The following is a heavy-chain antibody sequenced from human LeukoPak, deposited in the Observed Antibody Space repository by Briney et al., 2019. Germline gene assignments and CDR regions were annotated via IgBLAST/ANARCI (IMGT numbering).Heavy chain of an antibody. J-gene: IGHJ6*02. D-gene: IGHD1-14*01. CDR1: GFTFSTYN. CDR3: ARDTRNFYYYGMDV. V-gene: IGHV3-48*01. CDR2: ISSGSSTV. Sequence: GGSLRLSCAASGFTFSTYNMNWVRQAPGKGLEWVSYISSGSSTVYYADSVKGRFTISRDNAKNSLYLQMNSLRAEDTAGYYCARDTRNFYYYGMDVWGQGTTVTVSS.